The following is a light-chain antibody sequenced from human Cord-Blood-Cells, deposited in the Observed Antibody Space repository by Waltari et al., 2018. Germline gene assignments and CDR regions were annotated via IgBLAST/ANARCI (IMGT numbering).Light chain of an antibody. CDR1: QSVLYSSNNKNY. CDR2: WAS. Sequence: DIVMTQSPDSLAVSLGERATINCKSSQSVLYSSNNKNYLAWYQQNTGQPPKLLIYWASTRESGVPDRFSGSGSGTDFTLTISSLQAEDVAVYYCQQYYSTPHTFGQGTKLEIK. J-gene: IGKJ2*01. V-gene: IGKV4-1*01. CDR3: QQYYSTPHT.